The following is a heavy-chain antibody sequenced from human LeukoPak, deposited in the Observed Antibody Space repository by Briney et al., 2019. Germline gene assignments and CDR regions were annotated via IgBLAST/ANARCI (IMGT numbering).Heavy chain of an antibody. V-gene: IGHV3-21*01. J-gene: IGHJ4*02. D-gene: IGHD3-22*01. Sequence: GGSLRLSCAASGFSFSSYAMSWVRQAPGKGLEWVSAITNTGRTTYYADSVMGRFTISRDNAKNSLYLQMNSLRAEDTAVYYCARSLGFYDSSGAYYFDYWGQGTLVTVSS. CDR1: GFSFSSYA. CDR3: ARSLGFYDSSGAYYFDY. CDR2: ITNTGRTT.